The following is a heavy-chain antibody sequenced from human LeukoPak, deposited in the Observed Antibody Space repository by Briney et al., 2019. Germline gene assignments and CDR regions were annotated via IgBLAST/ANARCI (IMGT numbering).Heavy chain of an antibody. J-gene: IGHJ4*02. Sequence: GGSLRLSCAASGFTVSSNYMSWVRQAPGKGLEWVSVIYSGGSTYYADSVKGRFTISRDNSKNTLYLQMNSLRAEDTAVYYCAREWGGDGYNAYCFDYWGQGTLVTASS. D-gene: IGHD5-24*01. CDR3: AREWGGDGYNAYCFDY. CDR2: IYSGGST. V-gene: IGHV3-53*01. CDR1: GFTVSSNY.